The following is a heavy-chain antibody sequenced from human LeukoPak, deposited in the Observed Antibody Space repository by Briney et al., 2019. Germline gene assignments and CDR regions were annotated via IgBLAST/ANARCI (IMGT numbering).Heavy chain of an antibody. V-gene: IGHV1-69*13. CDR1: GGTFSSYA. CDR2: IIPIFGTA. J-gene: IGHJ4*02. CDR3: ATPPHYTYYYDSSGYDPGFDY. D-gene: IGHD3-22*01. Sequence: SVTVSCKASGGTFSSYAISWVRQAPGQGLEWMGGIIPIFGTANYAQKFQGRVTITADESTSTAYMELSSLRSEDTAVYYCATPPHYTYYYDSSGYDPGFDYWGQGTLVTVSS.